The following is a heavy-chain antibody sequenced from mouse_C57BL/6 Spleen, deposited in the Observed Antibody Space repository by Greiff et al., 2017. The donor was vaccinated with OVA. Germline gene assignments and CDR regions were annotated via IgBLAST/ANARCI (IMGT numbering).Heavy chain of an antibody. Sequence: QVQLQQPGAELARPGASVKLSCKASGYTFTSYGINWVKQRPGQGLEWIGRIYPSSGNTNYNEKFQGKATLTADKSSSTAYMQLRSLTSEDSAVYVCASDVYPFWFDYWGQGTPVTVSA. V-gene: IGHV1-81*01. CDR3: ASDVYPFWFDY. J-gene: IGHJ3*01. CDR2: IYPSSGNT. D-gene: IGHD2-1*01. CDR1: GYTFTSYG.